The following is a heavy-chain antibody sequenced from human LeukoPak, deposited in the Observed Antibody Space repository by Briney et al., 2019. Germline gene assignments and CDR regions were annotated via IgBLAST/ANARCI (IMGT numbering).Heavy chain of an antibody. J-gene: IGHJ3*02. CDR1: GGTFSSYA. V-gene: IGHV1-69*13. D-gene: IGHD3-10*01. Sequence: SVKVSCKASGGTFSSYAISWVRQAPGQGLEWMGGIIPIFGTANYAQKFQGRVTITADESTSTAYMELGSLRSEDTAVYYCARSSGSYDAFDIWGQGTMVTVSS. CDR2: IIPIFGTA. CDR3: ARSSGSYDAFDI.